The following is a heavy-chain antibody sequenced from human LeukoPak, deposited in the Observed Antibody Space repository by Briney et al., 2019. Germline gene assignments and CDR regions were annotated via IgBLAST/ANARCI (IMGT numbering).Heavy chain of an antibody. CDR3: ARGPYYYYYYYMDV. V-gene: IGHV4-30-4*08. J-gene: IGHJ6*03. CDR1: GGSISSGDYY. CDR2: IYYSGST. Sequence: SETLSLTCTVSGGSISSGDYYWSWVRQPPGKGLEWIGYIYYSGSTYYNPSLKSRVTISVDTSKKQFSLKLSSVTAADTAVYYCARGPYYYYYYYMDVWGKGTTVTVSS.